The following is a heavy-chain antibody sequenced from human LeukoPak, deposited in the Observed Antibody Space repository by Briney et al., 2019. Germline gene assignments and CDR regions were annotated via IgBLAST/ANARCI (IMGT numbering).Heavy chain of an antibody. V-gene: IGHV3-7*01. D-gene: IGHD3-10*01. CDR3: ARDDGSSCFAY. J-gene: IGHJ4*02. Sequence: GGSLRLSCVGSGFTFSRYWLNWVRQAPGKGLEWVANMNQDGSEIYYLDSVKGRFTISRDNAKNSVYLQMNGLKAEDTAVYYCARDDGSSCFAYWGQGTQVTVSS. CDR2: MNQDGSEI. CDR1: GFTFSRYW.